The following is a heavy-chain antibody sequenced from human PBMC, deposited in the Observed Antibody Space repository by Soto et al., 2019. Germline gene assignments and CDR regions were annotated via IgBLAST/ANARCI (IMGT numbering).Heavy chain of an antibody. J-gene: IGHJ4*02. D-gene: IGHD3-22*01. Sequence: TLSLTGAGCGDSMISGYFWGWIRQPPGKGLEWIGSIYHSGSTYYNPSLKSRVTISVDTSKNQFSLKLSSVTAADTAVYYCARIYGYYDSRGYPEYYFDYWGQGTLVTVSS. CDR2: IYHSGST. CDR3: ARIYGYYDSRGYPEYYFDY. CDR1: GDSMISGYF. V-gene: IGHV4-38-2*01.